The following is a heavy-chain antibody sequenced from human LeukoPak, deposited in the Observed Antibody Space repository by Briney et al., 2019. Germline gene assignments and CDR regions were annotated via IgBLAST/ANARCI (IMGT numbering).Heavy chain of an antibody. CDR1: GGSISSYF. D-gene: IGHD3-9*01. Sequence: SETLSLTCTVSGGSISSYFWSWIRQPLGKGLERIGDIYTSGSANYNPSLKSRVTISVDTSKNQLSLKLSSVTAADTAVYYCARLKAGYDIWTGYSDKYYMDVWGKGTTVTVSS. J-gene: IGHJ6*03. CDR3: ARLKAGYDIWTGYSDKYYMDV. CDR2: IYTSGSA. V-gene: IGHV4-4*09.